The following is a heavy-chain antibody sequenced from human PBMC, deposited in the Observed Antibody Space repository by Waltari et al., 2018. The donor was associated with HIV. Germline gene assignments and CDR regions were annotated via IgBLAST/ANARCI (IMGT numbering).Heavy chain of an antibody. CDR1: GYTFTSYG. D-gene: IGHD2-2*01. J-gene: IGHJ4*02. CDR2: VSAYNGNT. Sequence: QVQLVQSGAEVKKPAASVKVSCTASGYTFTSYGISWVRQAPGQGLEWMGWVSAYNGNTNYAQKLQGRVTMTTDTSTSTAYMELRSLRYDDTAVYYCARINCTSVSCYASLDYWGQGTLVTVSS. V-gene: IGHV1-18*01. CDR3: ARINCTSVSCYASLDY.